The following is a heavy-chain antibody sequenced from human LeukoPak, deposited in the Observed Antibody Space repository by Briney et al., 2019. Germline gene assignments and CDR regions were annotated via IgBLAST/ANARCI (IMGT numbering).Heavy chain of an antibody. CDR1: GGSISSYY. V-gene: IGHV4-59*01. CDR2: IYYSGST. J-gene: IGHJ5*02. CDR3: ATYGSGSYYRADWFDP. Sequence: PSETLSITCTVSGGSISSYYWSWIRQPPGKGLEWIGYIYYSGSTNYNPSLKSRVTISVDTSKNQFSLKLSSVTAADTAVYYCATYGSGSYYRADWFDPWGQGTLVTVSS. D-gene: IGHD3-10*01.